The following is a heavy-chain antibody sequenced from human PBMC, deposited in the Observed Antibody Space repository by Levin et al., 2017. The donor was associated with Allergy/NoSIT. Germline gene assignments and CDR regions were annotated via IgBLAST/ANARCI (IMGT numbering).Heavy chain of an antibody. CDR1: GFTFINYA. CDR3: AKDRASNSWPYYFDC. D-gene: IGHD6-13*01. CDR2: TGGSGGST. J-gene: IGHJ4*02. V-gene: IGHV3-23*01. Sequence: GESLKISCAASGFTFINYAMNWVRQAPGKGLEWVSATGGSGGSTYYADSVKGRFTISRDNSKNTLYLQMNSLRAEDTALYYCAKDRASNSWPYYFDCWGQGTLDTVSS.